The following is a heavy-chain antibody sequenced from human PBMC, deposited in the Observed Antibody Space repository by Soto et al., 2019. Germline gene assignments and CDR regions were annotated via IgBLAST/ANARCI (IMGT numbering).Heavy chain of an antibody. CDR3: ARNVWFGEFVYYYGMDV. D-gene: IGHD3-10*01. J-gene: IGHJ6*02. CDR2: IIPIFGTA. CDR1: GGTFSSYA. Sequence: SVKVSCKASGGTFSSYAISWVRQAPGQGLEWMGGIIPIFGTANYAQKFQGRVTITADKSTSTAYMELSSLRSEDTAVYYCARNVWFGEFVYYYGMDVWGQGTTVTVSS. V-gene: IGHV1-69*06.